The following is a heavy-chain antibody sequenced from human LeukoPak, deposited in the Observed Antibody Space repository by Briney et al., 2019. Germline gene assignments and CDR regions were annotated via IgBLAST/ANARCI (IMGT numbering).Heavy chain of an antibody. D-gene: IGHD1-26*01. CDR2: ISYDGNKK. Sequence: GRSLRLSCAASGFTFSNYAVYWVRQAPGKGLDWVAVISYDGNKKYYADPVKGRFTISRDNSKNTLSLQMNSLRPEDTAVYYCAKDLREATQYYYYYYPMDVWGPGTTVTVSS. J-gene: IGHJ6*02. CDR3: AKDLREATQYYYYYYPMDV. V-gene: IGHV3-30*18. CDR1: GFTFSNYA.